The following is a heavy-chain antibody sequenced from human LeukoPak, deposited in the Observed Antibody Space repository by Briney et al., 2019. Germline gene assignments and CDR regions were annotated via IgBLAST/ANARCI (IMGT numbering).Heavy chain of an antibody. CDR1: GGSISSGSYY. J-gene: IGHJ4*02. D-gene: IGHD6-19*01. CDR3: ARDRDSSGWYDPFDY. V-gene: IGHV4-61*02. CDR2: IYTSGST. Sequence: SETLSLTCTVSGGSISSGSYYWSWIRQPAGKGLEWIGRIYTSGSTNYNPSLKSRVTISVDTSKNQFSLKLSSVTAADTAVYYCARDRDSSGWYDPFDYWGQGTLVTVSS.